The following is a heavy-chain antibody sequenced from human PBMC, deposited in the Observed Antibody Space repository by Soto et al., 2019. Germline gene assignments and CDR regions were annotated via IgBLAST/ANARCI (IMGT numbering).Heavy chain of an antibody. CDR2: ISSSSSYT. CDR3: ARDLTYNWNDDPSSPAPYYFDY. CDR1: GFTFSDYY. D-gene: IGHD1-20*01. J-gene: IGHJ4*02. Sequence: PGGSLRLSCAASGFTFSDYYMSWIRQAPGKGLEWVSYISSSSSYTNYADSVKGRFTISRDNAKNSLYLQMNSLRAEDTAVYYCARDLTYNWNDDPSSPAPYYFDYWGQGTLVTVSS. V-gene: IGHV3-11*06.